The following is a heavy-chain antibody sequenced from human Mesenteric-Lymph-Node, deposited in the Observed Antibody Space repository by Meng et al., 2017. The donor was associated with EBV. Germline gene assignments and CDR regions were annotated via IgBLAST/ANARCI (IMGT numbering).Heavy chain of an antibody. CDR3: ARLLGGNYFNNWFDP. Sequence: LPGQALGPGLVNPSRALSPTSAVSGGSSTSSTSYWAWVRQPPGKGLEWIGRIYYSGSTYYNPSLESRVSISVDTSKNQFSLKLNSVSAADTAVYYCARLLGGNYFNNWFDPWGQGTLVTVSS. CDR2: IYYSGST. V-gene: IGHV4-39*07. D-gene: IGHD1-26*01. CDR1: GGSSTSSTSY. J-gene: IGHJ5*02.